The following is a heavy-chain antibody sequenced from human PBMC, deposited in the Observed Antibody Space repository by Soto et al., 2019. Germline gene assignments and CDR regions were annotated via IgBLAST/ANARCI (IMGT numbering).Heavy chain of an antibody. Sequence: SETLSLTCAVYGGSFSGYYWSWIRQPPGKGLEWIGEINHSGSTNYNPSLRSRVTISVDTSKNQFSLKVRSVTAADTAVYYCARHWLLPVAGYYFDFWSQGTLVTVSS. J-gene: IGHJ4*02. CDR2: INHSGST. D-gene: IGHD6-19*01. CDR3: ARHWLLPVAGYYFDF. V-gene: IGHV4-34*01. CDR1: GGSFSGYY.